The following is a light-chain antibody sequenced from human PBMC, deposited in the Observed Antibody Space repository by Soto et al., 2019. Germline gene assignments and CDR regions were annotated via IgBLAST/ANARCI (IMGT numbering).Light chain of an antibody. CDR3: LQNYNYPLT. J-gene: IGKJ4*01. CDR1: QSVSSSY. CDR2: GAS. V-gene: IGKV3-20*01. Sequence: EIVMTQSPGTLSLSPGERATLSCRASQSVSSSYLAWYQQKPGQAPRLLIYGASSRATGIPDRFSGSGSGTDFTLTISSLRPEDSATYYCLQNYNYPLTFGGGTKVDIK.